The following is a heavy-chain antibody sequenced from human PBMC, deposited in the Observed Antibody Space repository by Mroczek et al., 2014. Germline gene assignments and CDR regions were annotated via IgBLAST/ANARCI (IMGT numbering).Heavy chain of an antibody. Sequence: QVQLVQSGPGLVKPSQTLSLTCTVSGGSISSGGYYWSWIRQHPGKGLEWIGYIYYSGSTYYNPSLKSRVTISVDTSKNQFSLKLSSVTAADTAVYYCARPHSSTSWNLFAFDIWGQGTMVTVSS. V-gene: IGHV4-31*03. CDR1: GGSISSGGYY. CDR3: ARPHSSTSWNLFAFDI. D-gene: IGHD2-2*01. CDR2: IYYSGST. J-gene: IGHJ3*02.